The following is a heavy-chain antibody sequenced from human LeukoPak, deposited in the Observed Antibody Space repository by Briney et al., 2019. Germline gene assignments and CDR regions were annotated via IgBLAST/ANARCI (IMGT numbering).Heavy chain of an antibody. CDR1: GYTLTELS. V-gene: IGHV1-24*01. Sequence: RASVKVSCKVSGYTLTELSMRWVRQAPGKGLEWMGGFDPEDGETIYAQKFQGRVTMTEDTSTDTAYMELSSLRSEDTAVYYCATTPSPSYYYMDVWGKGTTVTVSS. CDR3: ATTPSPSYYYMDV. CDR2: FDPEDGET. J-gene: IGHJ6*03.